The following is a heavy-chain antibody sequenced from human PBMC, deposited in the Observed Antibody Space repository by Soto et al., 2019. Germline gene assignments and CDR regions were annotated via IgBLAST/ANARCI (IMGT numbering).Heavy chain of an antibody. J-gene: IGHJ5*02. CDR1: GGIFSTYT. CDR2: IVPILRLA. Sequence: QVQLVQSGPEMAKPGSSVTVSCKASGGIFSTYTLGWVRQAPGQGLEWMGRIVPILRLANYTRNFQGRVTFTADKSTSTAYMELRSLRSEDTAVYFCARLGYGDYGFFDPWGQGTLVTVSS. CDR3: ARLGYGDYGFFDP. V-gene: IGHV1-69*02. D-gene: IGHD4-17*01.